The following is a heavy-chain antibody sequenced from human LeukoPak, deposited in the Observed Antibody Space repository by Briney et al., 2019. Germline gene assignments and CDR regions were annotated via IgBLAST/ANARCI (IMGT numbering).Heavy chain of an antibody. CDR1: GYTLTKLS. CDR2: FDPEDGET. J-gene: IGHJ4*02. CDR3: ATSPPGMAAAGGMLDY. D-gene: IGHD6-13*01. Sequence: ASVKVSCKVSGYTLTKLSMHWVRQAPGKGLEWMGGFDPEDGETIYAQKFQGRVTMTEDTSTDTAYMELSSLRSEDTAVYYCATSPPGMAAAGGMLDYWGQGTLVAVSS. V-gene: IGHV1-24*01.